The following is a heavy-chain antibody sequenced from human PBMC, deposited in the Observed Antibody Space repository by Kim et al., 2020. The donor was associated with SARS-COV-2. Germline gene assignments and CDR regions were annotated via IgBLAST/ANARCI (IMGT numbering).Heavy chain of an antibody. CDR2: ISESSGDI. V-gene: IGHV3-23*01. D-gene: IGHD6-13*01. CDR1: GFSFSSYA. Sequence: GGSLRLSCAASGFSFSSYAMSWVRQAPEKGLEWVSAISESSGDIFYADSVKGRFTISRDNSKNTLYLQMNSLRVEDTAVYYCANRRRGNSWYDYWGQGTLVTVSS. J-gene: IGHJ4*02. CDR3: ANRRRGNSWYDY.